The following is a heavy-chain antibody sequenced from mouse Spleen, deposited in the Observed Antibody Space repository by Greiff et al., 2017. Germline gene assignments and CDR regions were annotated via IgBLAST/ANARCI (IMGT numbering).Heavy chain of an antibody. CDR1: GFNIKDTY. J-gene: IGHJ3*01. CDR2: IDPANGNT. D-gene: IGHD1-2*01. V-gene: IGHV14-3*02. Sequence: EVMLVESGAELVKPGASVKLSCTASGFNIKDTYIHWVKQRPEQGLEWIGRIDPANGNTKYDPKFQGKATITADTSSNTAYLQLSSLTSEDTAVYYCASSTASAYWGQGTLVTVSA. CDR3: ASSTASAY.